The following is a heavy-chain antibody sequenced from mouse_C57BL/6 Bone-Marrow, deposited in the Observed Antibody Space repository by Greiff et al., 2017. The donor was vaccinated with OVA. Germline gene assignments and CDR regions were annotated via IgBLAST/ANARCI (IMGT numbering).Heavy chain of an antibody. V-gene: IGHV2-2*01. J-gene: IGHJ2*01. CDR1: GFSLTSYG. CDR3: ARNYYYGSSYGGYFDY. CDR2: IWSGGST. Sequence: QVQLQQSGPGLVQPSQSLSITCTVSGFSLTSYGVHWVRQSPGKGLEWLGVIWSGGSTDYNAAFISRLSISKDNSKSQVFFKMNSLQADDTAIYYCARNYYYGSSYGGYFDYWGQGTTPTVSS. D-gene: IGHD1-1*01.